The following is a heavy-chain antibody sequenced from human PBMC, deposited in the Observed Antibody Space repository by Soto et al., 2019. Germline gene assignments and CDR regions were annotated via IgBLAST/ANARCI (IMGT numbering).Heavy chain of an antibody. D-gene: IGHD6-19*01. J-gene: IGHJ6*02. V-gene: IGHV1-69*12. Sequence: QVQLLQSGTEVKKPGSSVRVSCEASGSSFRTYAISWVRQAPGQGLEWMGEIIPILGSVNYAQKFQDRVTISAVESTTTVYMDLKSLRSNDTGVYYCAKGAVAGTPTSYYYYGMDVWGQGTTVTDSS. CDR1: GSSFRTYA. CDR3: AKGAVAGTPTSYYYYGMDV. CDR2: IIPILGSV.